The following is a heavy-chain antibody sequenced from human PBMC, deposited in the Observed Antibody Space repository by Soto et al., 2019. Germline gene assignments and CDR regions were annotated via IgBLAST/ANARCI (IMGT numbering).Heavy chain of an antibody. CDR1: GGSISSSSYY. Sequence: PSETLSLTCTVSGGSISSSSYYWGWIRQPPGKGLEWIGSIYYSGSTYYNPSLKSRVTISVDTSKNQFSLKLSSVTAADTAMYYCARHYWSDQRYGMDVWGQGTTVTVSS. D-gene: IGHD1-1*01. CDR2: IYYSGST. J-gene: IGHJ6*02. CDR3: ARHYWSDQRYGMDV. V-gene: IGHV4-39*01.